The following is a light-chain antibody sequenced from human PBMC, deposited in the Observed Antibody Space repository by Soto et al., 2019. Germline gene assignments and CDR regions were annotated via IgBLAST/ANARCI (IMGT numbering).Light chain of an antibody. CDR1: QGIRSA. CDR3: QPFNSYSGT. V-gene: IGKV1-13*02. Sequence: AIQLTQSPSSLSTFVGDRVTITCRASQGIRSALARYQQKPGKAPRLLIDDASFLESGVPSRFSSSGSGTDFTLSISNLQPEDFGIYYCQPFNSYSGTFGPGTRVDFK. J-gene: IGKJ3*01. CDR2: DAS.